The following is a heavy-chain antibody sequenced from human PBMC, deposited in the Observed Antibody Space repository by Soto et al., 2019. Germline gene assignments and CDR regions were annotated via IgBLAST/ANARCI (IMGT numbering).Heavy chain of an antibody. D-gene: IGHD4-17*01. CDR1: GGSFSGYY. CDR2: INHSGST. J-gene: IGHJ6*02. CDR3: ARGAMTTVTDRYYYYGMDV. V-gene: IGHV4-34*01. Sequence: SETLSLTCAVYGGSFSGYYWSWIRQPPGKGLEWIGEINHSGSTNYNPSLKSRVTISVDTSKNPFSQKLSSVTAADTAVYYCARGAMTTVTDRYYYYGMDVWGQGTTVTVSS.